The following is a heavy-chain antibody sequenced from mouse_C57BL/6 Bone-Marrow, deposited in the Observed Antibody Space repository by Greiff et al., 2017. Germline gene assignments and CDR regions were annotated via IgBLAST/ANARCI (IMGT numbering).Heavy chain of an antibody. Sequence: VQLQQPGAELVKPGASVKLSCKASGYTFTSYWMHWVKQRPGQGLEWIGMIHPNSGSTNYNEKFKSKATLTVDKSSSTAYMQLSSLTSEDSAVYYCARWRDYDDYYAMDYWGQGTSVTVSS. CDR2: IHPNSGST. V-gene: IGHV1-64*01. D-gene: IGHD2-4*01. CDR1: GYTFTSYW. J-gene: IGHJ4*01. CDR3: ARWRDYDDYYAMDY.